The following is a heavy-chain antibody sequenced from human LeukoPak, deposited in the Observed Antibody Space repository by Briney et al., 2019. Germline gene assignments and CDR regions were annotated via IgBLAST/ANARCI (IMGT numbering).Heavy chain of an antibody. CDR2: XYTSGST. Sequence: WXWXXXXXGXGLEWIGRXYTSGSTNYNPSLKSRVAMSVETSKNQFSLKLSSVTAADTAVYYCAREVYSSGWYGGNHFDYWGQGTLVTVSS. J-gene: IGHJ4*02. CDR3: AREVYSSGWYGGNHFDY. D-gene: IGHD6-19*01. V-gene: IGHV4-4*07.